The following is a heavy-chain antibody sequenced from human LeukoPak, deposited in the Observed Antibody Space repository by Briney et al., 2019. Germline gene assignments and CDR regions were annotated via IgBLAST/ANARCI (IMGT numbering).Heavy chain of an antibody. J-gene: IGHJ6*02. V-gene: IGHV4-59*01. CDR2: IYYSGST. Sequence: SETLSLTCTVSGGSISSYYWSWIRQPPGKGLEWIGYIYYSGSTNYNPSLKSRVTISVDTSKNQFSLKLSSVTAADTAVYYCAIDKGIAAAGYGMDVWGQGTTVTVSS. D-gene: IGHD6-13*01. CDR1: GGSISSYY. CDR3: AIDKGIAAAGYGMDV.